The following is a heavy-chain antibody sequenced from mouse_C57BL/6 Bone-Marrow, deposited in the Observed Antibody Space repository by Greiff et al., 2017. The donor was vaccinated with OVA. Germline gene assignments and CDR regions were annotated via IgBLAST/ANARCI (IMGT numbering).Heavy chain of an antibody. J-gene: IGHJ4*01. CDR2: ISSDGSN. D-gene: IGHD2-12*01. V-gene: IGHV3-6*01. Sequence: DVQLQESGPGLVKPSQSLSLSCSVTGYSITSGYYWYWIRQFPGNKLEWMCYISSDGSNNYNPSLQNRIAITRDTSKNQLFRKLYSVTTEDTATYYCARYDKGSMDYWGQGTSVTVSS. CDR1: GYSITSGYY. CDR3: ARYDKGSMDY.